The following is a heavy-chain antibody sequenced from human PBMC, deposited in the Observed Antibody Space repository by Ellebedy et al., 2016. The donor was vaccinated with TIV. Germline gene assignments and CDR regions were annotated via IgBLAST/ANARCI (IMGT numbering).Heavy chain of an antibody. J-gene: IGHJ4*02. CDR2: INPDGSEQ. Sequence: GESLKISCAASGFTFDTYWMSWVRQAPGKGLEWVALINPDGSEQFYVDSVKGRFTISRDNAKSSLFLQMNNLRVEDTAVYYCATGGGSGFGYWGQGTLVTVSS. D-gene: IGHD3-16*01. CDR1: GFTFDTYW. CDR3: ATGGGSGFGY. V-gene: IGHV3-7*03.